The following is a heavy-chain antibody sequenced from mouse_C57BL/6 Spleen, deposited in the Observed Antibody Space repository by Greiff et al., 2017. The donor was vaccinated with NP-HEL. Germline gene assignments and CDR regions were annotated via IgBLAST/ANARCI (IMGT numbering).Heavy chain of an antibody. CDR1: GFTFSSYT. V-gene: IGHV5-9*01. CDR2: ISGGGGNT. CDR3: ARGNYGNAGFAY. Sequence: EVKLVESGGGLVKPGGSLKLSCAASGFTFSSYTMSWVRQTPEKRLEWVATISGGGGNTYYPDSVKGRFTISRDNAKNTLYLQMSSLRSEDTALYYCARGNYGNAGFAYWGQGTLVTVSA. D-gene: IGHD2-1*01. J-gene: IGHJ3*01.